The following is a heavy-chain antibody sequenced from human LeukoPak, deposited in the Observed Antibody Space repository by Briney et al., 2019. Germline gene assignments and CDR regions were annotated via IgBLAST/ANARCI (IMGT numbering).Heavy chain of an antibody. CDR3: ARDRGDGAFDI. D-gene: IGHD2-21*02. Sequence: ASVKISCKASGYTFTGYYMYWVRQAPGQGLEWMGWINPNSGGTNYAQKFQGRVTMTRDTSISTAYMELSRLRSDDTAVYYCARDRGDGAFDIWGQGTMVTVSS. V-gene: IGHV1-2*02. CDR1: GYTFTGYY. J-gene: IGHJ3*02. CDR2: INPNSGGT.